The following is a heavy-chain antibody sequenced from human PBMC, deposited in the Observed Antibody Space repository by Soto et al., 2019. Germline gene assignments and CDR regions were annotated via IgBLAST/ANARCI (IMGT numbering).Heavy chain of an antibody. CDR2: IYKSGST. V-gene: IGHV4-59*08. D-gene: IGHD4-17*01. CDR3: AGSPYGHYVPFDY. J-gene: IGHJ4*02. CDR1: GGSISGYY. Sequence: SETLSLTCTVPGGSISGYYWIWMRQPPGKGLEWIGYIYKSGSTNYNPALKSRVTISVDTSKNQFSLKLSSVTAADTAVYYCAGSPYGHYVPFDYWGQGTLVTVSS.